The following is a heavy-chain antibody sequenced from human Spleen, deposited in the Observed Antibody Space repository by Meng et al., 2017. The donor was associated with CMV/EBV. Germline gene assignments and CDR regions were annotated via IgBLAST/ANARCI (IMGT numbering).Heavy chain of an antibody. J-gene: IGHJ4*02. CDR2: ISYDGSNK. Sequence: GESLKISSAASGFTFSSYAMHWVRQAPGKGLEWVAVISYDGSNKYYADSVKGRFTISRDNSKNTLYLQMNSLRAEDTAVYYCANTVLGYWGQGTLVTVSS. CDR1: GFTFSSYA. V-gene: IGHV3-30*04. CDR3: ANTVLGY. D-gene: IGHD4-17*01.